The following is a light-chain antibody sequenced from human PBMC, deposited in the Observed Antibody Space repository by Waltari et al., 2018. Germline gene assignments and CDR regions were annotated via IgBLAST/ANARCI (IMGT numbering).Light chain of an antibody. CDR2: WAS. CDR1: QSLLHTNNKNY. J-gene: IGKJ2*01. CDR3: QQYYSTPNT. V-gene: IGKV4-1*01. Sequence: DIVVTQSPDSLAVSLGERATINCKSSQSLLHTNNKNYLAWYQLRPGQPPKLLICWASTRESGVPGRFSGSGSGTDFTLTISGLQAEDVAVYYCQQYYSTPNTFGQGTKLEIK.